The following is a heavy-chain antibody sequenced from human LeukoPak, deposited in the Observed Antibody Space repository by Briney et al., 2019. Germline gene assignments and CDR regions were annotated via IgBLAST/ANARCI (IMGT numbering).Heavy chain of an antibody. CDR2: IYYSGST. D-gene: IGHD5-18*01. Sequence: SETLSLTCTVSGGSISSYYWSWIRQPPGKGLEWIGYIYYSGSTNHNPSLKSRVTISVDTSKNQFSLKLSSVTAADTAVYYCARGALISYSYGPFDYWGQGALVTVSS. CDR3: ARGALISYSYGPFDY. V-gene: IGHV4-59*01. J-gene: IGHJ4*02. CDR1: GGSISSYY.